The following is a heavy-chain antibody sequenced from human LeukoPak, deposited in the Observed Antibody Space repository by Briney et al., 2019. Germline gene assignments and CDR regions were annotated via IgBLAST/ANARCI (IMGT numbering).Heavy chain of an antibody. Sequence: SETLSLTCAVYGGSFSGYYWSWIRQPPGKGLEWIGEAHHTGSTNYNPSLKSRVTISVDMSKNQLFLKLTSVTAADTAVYYCARTHRVWIGGLLYSSWFDPWGQGTLVTVSS. V-gene: IGHV4-34*01. J-gene: IGHJ5*02. CDR2: AHHTGST. CDR1: GGSFSGYY. D-gene: IGHD3-10*01. CDR3: ARTHRVWIGGLLYSSWFDP.